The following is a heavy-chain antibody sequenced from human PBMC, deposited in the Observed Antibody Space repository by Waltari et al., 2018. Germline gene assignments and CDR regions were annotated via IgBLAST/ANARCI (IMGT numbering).Heavy chain of an antibody. D-gene: IGHD4-4*01. Sequence: EVQLVESGGGLVKPGGSLGLSCAASGFTFSSYCLNWVRQAPGKGLEWVSSISSSSNNIYYADSVKGRFTISRDNAKNSLYLQMNSLRAEDTAVYYCARDPQPDDYSEPWYFDLWGRGTLVTVSS. J-gene: IGHJ2*01. V-gene: IGHV3-21*02. CDR1: GFTFSSYC. CDR3: ARDPQPDDYSEPWYFDL. CDR2: ISSSSNNI.